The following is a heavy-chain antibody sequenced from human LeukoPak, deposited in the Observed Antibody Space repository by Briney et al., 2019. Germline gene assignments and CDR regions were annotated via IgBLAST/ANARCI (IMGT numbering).Heavy chain of an antibody. CDR1: GLSGLAFSNYA. CDR3: AKDISADIGRGNFDY. Sequence: GGSLRLSCGVSGLSGLAFSNYAMSWVRQAPGKGLGWVSFISGSGAIIEYAESVKGRFTISRDNAKYTLFLQMNSLRAEDTAVYYCAKDISADIGRGNFDYWGQGTLVTVSS. J-gene: IGHJ4*02. CDR2: ISGSGAII. V-gene: IGHV3-23*01. D-gene: IGHD3-10*01.